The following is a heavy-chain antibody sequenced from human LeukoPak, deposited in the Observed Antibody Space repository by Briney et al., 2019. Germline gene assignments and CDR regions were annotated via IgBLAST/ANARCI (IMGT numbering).Heavy chain of an antibody. V-gene: IGHV3-48*03. Sequence: GGSLRLSCAASGFTFSSYEMNWVRQAPGKGLDWVSYISTSGSTIYYADSVKGRFTISRDNAKNSLYLQMNSLRAEDTAVYYCAKDLQVTPDYWGQGTLVTVSS. CDR1: GFTFSSYE. J-gene: IGHJ4*02. CDR2: ISTSGSTI. CDR3: AKDLQVTPDY. D-gene: IGHD2-21*02.